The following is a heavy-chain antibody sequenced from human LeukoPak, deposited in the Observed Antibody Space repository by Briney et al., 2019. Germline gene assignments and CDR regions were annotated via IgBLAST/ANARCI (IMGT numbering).Heavy chain of an antibody. D-gene: IGHD3-22*01. Sequence: GGSLRLSCAASGFTFSSYGMHWVRQAPGKGLEWVAFIRYDGSNKYYAGSVKGRFTISRDNSKNTLYLQMNSLRAEDTAVYYCAKSRSGYYQLAFDIWGQGTMVTVSS. CDR1: GFTFSSYG. V-gene: IGHV3-30*02. CDR2: IRYDGSNK. J-gene: IGHJ3*02. CDR3: AKSRSGYYQLAFDI.